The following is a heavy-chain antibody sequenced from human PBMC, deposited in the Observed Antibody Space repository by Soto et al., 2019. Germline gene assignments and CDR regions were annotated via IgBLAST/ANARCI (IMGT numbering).Heavy chain of an antibody. CDR3: ATYRSLDY. V-gene: IGHV3-53*01. J-gene: IGHJ4*02. CDR1: GFTVSNNY. D-gene: IGHD1-26*01. CDR2: IYSGGST. Sequence: WGPWCLGCASSGFTVSNNYMSWVRQAPGKGLAWVSLIYSGGSTYYAESVKGRFTIYRDNANNTMYLQMNSLRAEDTAVYYCATYRSLDYWGQVT.